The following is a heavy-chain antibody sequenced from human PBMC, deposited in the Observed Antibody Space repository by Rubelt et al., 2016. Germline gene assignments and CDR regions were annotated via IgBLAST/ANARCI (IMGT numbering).Heavy chain of an antibody. J-gene: IGHJ5*02. CDR2: GST. V-gene: IGHV4-61*02. Sequence: GSTKYNPSLKSRVTISIDTSKNQFSLKLSSVTAADTAVYYCARDRSRNWFDPCGQGTLVTVSS. CDR3: ARDRSRNWFDP.